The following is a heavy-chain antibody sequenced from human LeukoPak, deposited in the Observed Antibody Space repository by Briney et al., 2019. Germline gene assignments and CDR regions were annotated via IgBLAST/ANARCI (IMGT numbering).Heavy chain of an antibody. CDR2: TLYRSKWYN. V-gene: IGHV6-1*01. Sequence: SQTLSLTCAISGDSVSSNSAAWSWIRQSPSRGLEWLGRTLYRSKWYNDYTVSVKSRVIINPDTSKNQFSLQLNSVIPEDTAVYYCARGFGDHGFDYWGQGTLVTVSS. J-gene: IGHJ4*02. CDR3: ARGFGDHGFDY. D-gene: IGHD4-17*01. CDR1: GDSVSSNSAA.